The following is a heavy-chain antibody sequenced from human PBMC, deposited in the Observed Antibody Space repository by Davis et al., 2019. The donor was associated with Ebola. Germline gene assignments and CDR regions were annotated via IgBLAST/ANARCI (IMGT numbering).Heavy chain of an antibody. CDR1: GFTFIDYN. CDR2: ISPSSGTI. CDR3: VRGTVEMSTINRLDC. Sequence: PGGSLRLSCTASGFTFIDYNMNWVRQSPGKGLEWVSFISPSSGTIYYEDSVKGRFTISRNNAKNSLSLQMNILRDDDTAVYYCVRGTVEMSTINRLDCWGQGTLVTVSS. V-gene: IGHV3-48*02. D-gene: IGHD5-24*01. J-gene: IGHJ4*02.